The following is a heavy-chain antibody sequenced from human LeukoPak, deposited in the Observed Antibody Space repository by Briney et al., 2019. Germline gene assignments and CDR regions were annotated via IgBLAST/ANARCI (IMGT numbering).Heavy chain of an antibody. J-gene: IGHJ4*02. D-gene: IGHD2-15*01. V-gene: IGHV3-30*04. Sequence: GRSLRLSCAASGFTFSSYAMHWVRQAPGKGLEWVAVISYDGSNKYYADSVKGRFTISRDNSKNTLYLQMNSLRAEDTAVYYCARDQCGSCYSEPDYWGQGTLVTVSS. CDR2: ISYDGSNK. CDR3: ARDQCGSCYSEPDY. CDR1: GFTFSSYA.